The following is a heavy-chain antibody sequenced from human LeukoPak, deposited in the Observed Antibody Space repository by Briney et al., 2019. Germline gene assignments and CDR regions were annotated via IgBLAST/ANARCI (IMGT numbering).Heavy chain of an antibody. J-gene: IGHJ4*02. D-gene: IGHD2-21*02. Sequence: PGRSLRLSCAASGFSFSSFAMHWVRQAPGKGLEWVSFISYDASNKYYPDSVKGRFTISRDNSKNTLYLQMNSLRAEDTAVYYCARSPWGVTAIFLDSWGQGTLVTVSS. CDR2: ISYDASNK. CDR1: GFSFSSFA. CDR3: ARSPWGVTAIFLDS. V-gene: IGHV3-30*14.